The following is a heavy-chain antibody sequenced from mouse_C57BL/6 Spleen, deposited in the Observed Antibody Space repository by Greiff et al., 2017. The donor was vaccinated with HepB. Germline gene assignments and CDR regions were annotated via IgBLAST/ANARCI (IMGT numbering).Heavy chain of an antibody. CDR1: GYTFTDYY. CDR2: IYPGSGNT. D-gene: IGHD1-1*01. Sequence: QVQLKESGPELVKPGASVKISCKASGYTFTDYYINWVKQRPGQGLEWIGWIYPGSGNTKYNEKFKGKATLTVDTSSSTAYMQLSSLTSEDSAVYFCARSDYYGSSPYWYFDVWGTGTTVTVSS. J-gene: IGHJ1*03. CDR3: ARSDYYGSSPYWYFDV. V-gene: IGHV1-84*01.